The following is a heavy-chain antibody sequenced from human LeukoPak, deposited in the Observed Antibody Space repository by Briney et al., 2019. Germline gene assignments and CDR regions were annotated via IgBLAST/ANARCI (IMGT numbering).Heavy chain of an antibody. CDR1: GGSISGYY. CDR3: ARDFTRNSYAVAEFFHP. J-gene: IGHJ1*01. Sequence: SETLSLTCTVSGGSISGYYWNWIRQSAGKGLGWIGRIYANGGTNYNPSPRSRVSMSVDTSKNQFSLKLTSVTAADTAIYYCARDFTRNSYAVAEFFHPWGQGTLVSVSS. CDR2: IYANGGT. D-gene: IGHD5-18*01. V-gene: IGHV4-4*07.